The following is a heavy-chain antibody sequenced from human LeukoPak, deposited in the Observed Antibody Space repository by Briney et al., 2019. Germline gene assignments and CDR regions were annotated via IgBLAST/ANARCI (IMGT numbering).Heavy chain of an antibody. CDR3: ARDKKYYDILTGYSTNYYFDY. J-gene: IGHJ4*02. V-gene: IGHV3-21*01. D-gene: IGHD3-9*01. Sequence: GGSLRLSCAASGFTFISYSMNWVRQAPGKRLEWVSSISSSSGYIYYADSVKGRFTISRDNAKNSLYLQMNSLRAEDTAVYYCARDKKYYDILTGYSTNYYFDYWGQGTLVTVSS. CDR1: GFTFISYS. CDR2: ISSSSGYI.